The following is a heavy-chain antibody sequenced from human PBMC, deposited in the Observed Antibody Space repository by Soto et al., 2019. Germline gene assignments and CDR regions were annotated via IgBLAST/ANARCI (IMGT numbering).Heavy chain of an antibody. D-gene: IGHD1-1*01. CDR2: INPSGGST. V-gene: IGHV1-46*01. J-gene: IGHJ4*02. CDR3: ARDRELEREFDY. Sequence: ASVKVSCKASGYTFTSYYMHWVRQAPGQGLEWMGIINPSGGSTSYAQKFQGRVTMTRDTSTSTVYMEMGSLRSEDTAVYYCARDRELEREFDYWGQGTLVTVS. CDR1: GYTFTSYY.